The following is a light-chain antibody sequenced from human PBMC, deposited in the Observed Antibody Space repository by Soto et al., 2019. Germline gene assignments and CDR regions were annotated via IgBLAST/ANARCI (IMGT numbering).Light chain of an antibody. CDR1: SSDVGSYNL. V-gene: IGLV2-23*02. J-gene: IGLJ1*01. CDR3: CSYAGSGAYV. CDR2: EVS. Sequence: QSVLTQPASVSGSPGQSITISCTGTSSDVGSYNLVSWYQHHPGKAPKVMIYEVSKRPSGDSNRFSGSKSGNTASLTISGLQAEDEADYYCCSYAGSGAYVFGTGTKVTVL.